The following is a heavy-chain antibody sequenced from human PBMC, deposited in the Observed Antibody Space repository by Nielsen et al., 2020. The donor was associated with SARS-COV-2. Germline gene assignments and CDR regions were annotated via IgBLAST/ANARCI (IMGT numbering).Heavy chain of an antibody. V-gene: IGHV5-51*01. CDR2: IYPGDSDT. Sequence: GESLKISCKGSGYSFTSYWIGWVRQMPGKGLEWMGIIYPGDSDTRYSPSFQGQVTISADKSISTAYLQWSSLKASDTAMYYCARTSSWYLRYFQHWGQCTLVTVSS. D-gene: IGHD6-13*01. CDR3: ARTSSWYLRYFQH. CDR1: GYSFTSYW. J-gene: IGHJ1*01.